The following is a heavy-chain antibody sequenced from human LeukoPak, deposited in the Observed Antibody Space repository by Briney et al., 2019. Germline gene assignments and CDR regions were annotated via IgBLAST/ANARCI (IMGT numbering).Heavy chain of an antibody. D-gene: IGHD1-1*01. V-gene: IGHV4-31*03. J-gene: IGHJ4*02. CDR3: ARRSKYNFDY. CDR2: IYYSGST. Sequence: SETLSLTCTVSGGSISSGGYYWSWIRQHPGKGLEWIGYIYYSGSTYYNPSLKSRVTISVDTSKNQFSLKLSSVTAADTAVYYCARRSKYNFDYWGQGTLVTVSS. CDR1: GGSISSGGYY.